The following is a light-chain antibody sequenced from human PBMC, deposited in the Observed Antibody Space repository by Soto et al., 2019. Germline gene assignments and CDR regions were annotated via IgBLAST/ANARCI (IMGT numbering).Light chain of an antibody. V-gene: IGKV1-5*03. CDR1: QSISSW. Sequence: DIQMTQSPSTLSAPVGDRVTITCRASQSISSWLAWYQQKPGKAPKLLIYKASSLESGVPSRFSGSGSGTEFTLTISSLHPDDFATYYCQQYNSYLLTFGGGTKVEIK. CDR2: KAS. J-gene: IGKJ4*01. CDR3: QQYNSYLLT.